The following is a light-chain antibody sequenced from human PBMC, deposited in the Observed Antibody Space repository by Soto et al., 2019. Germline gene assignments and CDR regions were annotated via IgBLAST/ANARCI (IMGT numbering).Light chain of an antibody. Sequence: EIVLTQSPGTLSLSPGEGATLSCRASQSVSSSHLAWYQQKPGQAPRLLIYGASSRATGIPDRFTGSGSGTDFTLTISRLEPEDFAVFYCQHYDSLPITFGQGTRLETK. J-gene: IGKJ5*01. CDR3: QHYDSLPIT. CDR1: QSVSSSH. V-gene: IGKV3-20*01. CDR2: GAS.